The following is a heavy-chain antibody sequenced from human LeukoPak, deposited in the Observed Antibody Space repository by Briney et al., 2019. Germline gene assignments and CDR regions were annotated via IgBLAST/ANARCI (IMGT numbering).Heavy chain of an antibody. CDR2: IYSGGST. J-gene: IGHJ6*03. CDR3: ARVPGGSGLRSRYYYYMDV. D-gene: IGHD3-10*01. CDR1: GFTFSSNY. Sequence: GGSLRLSCAASGFTFSSNYMSWVRQAPGKGLEWVSGIYSGGSTYYTDSGKGGFTISRDNSKNTLYLQMNSLRAEDTAVYYCARVPGGSGLRSRYYYYMDVWGKGTTVTVSS. V-gene: IGHV3-53*01.